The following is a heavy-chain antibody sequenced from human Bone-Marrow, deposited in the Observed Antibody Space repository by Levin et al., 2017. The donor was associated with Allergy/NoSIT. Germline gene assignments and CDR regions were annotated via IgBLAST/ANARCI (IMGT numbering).Heavy chain of an antibody. J-gene: IGHJ6*02. CDR1: GFTFSSYG. V-gene: IGHV3-33*01. CDR3: ARNKVYGSFYGMDV. D-gene: IGHD2-8*01. Sequence: GESLKISCAASGFTFSSYGMHWVRQAPGKGLEWVAVIWYDGSNKYYADSVKGRFTISRDNSKNTLYLQMNSLRAEDTALYYCARNKVYGSFYGMDVWGQGTTVTVSS. CDR2: IWYDGSNK.